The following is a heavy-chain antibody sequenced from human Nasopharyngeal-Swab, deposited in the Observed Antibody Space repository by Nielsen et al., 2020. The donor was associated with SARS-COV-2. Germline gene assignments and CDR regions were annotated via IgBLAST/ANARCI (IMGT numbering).Heavy chain of an antibody. J-gene: IGHJ3*02. V-gene: IGHV3-66*01. CDR3: AREGRYYDFWSGYYSPSHSDAFDI. D-gene: IGHD3-3*01. CDR1: GFTVSSNY. Sequence: GESLQISCAASGFTVSSNYMSWVRQAPGKGLEWVSVIYSGGSTYYADSVKGRFTISRDNSKNTLYLQMNSLRAEDTAVYYCAREGRYYDFWSGYYSPSHSDAFDIWGQGTMVTVSS. CDR2: IYSGGST.